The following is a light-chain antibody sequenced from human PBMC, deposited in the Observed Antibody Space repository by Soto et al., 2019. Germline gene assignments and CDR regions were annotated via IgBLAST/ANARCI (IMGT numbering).Light chain of an antibody. V-gene: IGLV1-51*01. J-gene: IGLJ2*01. CDR1: SSNIGNNY. CDR3: GTWDSSLSAVV. CDR2: DNN. Sequence: QSGLTQPPSVSAAPGQEVTISYSGSSSNIGNNYVSWYQQLPGTAPKLLIYDNNKRPSGIPDRFSGSKSGTSATLGITGLQTGDEADYYCGTWDSSLSAVVFGGGTKVTVL.